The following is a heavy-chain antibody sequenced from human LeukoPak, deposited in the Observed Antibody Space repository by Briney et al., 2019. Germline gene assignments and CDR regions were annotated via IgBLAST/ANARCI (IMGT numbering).Heavy chain of an antibody. CDR1: GFTFSSYW. CDR3: ARVSDYGSGFDY. V-gene: IGHV3-7*01. J-gene: IGHJ4*02. D-gene: IGHD3-10*01. CDR2: IKQDGSEK. Sequence: GGSLRLSCAAPGFTFSSYWMSWVRQAPGKGLEWVANIKQDGSEKYYVDSVKGRFTISRDNAKNSLYLQMNSLRAEDTAVYYCARVSDYGSGFDYWGQGTLVTVSS.